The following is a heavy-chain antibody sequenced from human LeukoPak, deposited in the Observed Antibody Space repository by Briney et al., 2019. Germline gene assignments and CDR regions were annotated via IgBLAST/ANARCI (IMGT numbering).Heavy chain of an antibody. D-gene: IGHD3-3*01. J-gene: IGHJ4*02. V-gene: IGHV1-24*01. CDR2: FDPEDGET. CDR3: ATFNSVRQAEGFLEWLLRPLDY. Sequence: ASVKFSCKVSGYTLTELSMHWVRQAPGKGLEWMGGFDPEDGETIYAQKFQGRVTMTEDTSTDTAYMELSSLRSEDTAVYYCATFNSVRQAEGFLEWLLRPLDYWGQGTLVTVSS. CDR1: GYTLTELS.